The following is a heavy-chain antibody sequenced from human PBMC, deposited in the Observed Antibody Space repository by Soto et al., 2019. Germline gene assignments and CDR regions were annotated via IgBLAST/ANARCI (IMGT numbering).Heavy chain of an antibody. Sequence: EVQLVESGGGLVQPGGSLRLSCVASGFSVTDIYMNWVRQPPGKGLEWVSVIYNEFTDYADSVRGRFSISTDSSKNALYLQMNSLSAEDSAVYYCVREPRYCRGGSFSIMGDAFDIWGQGTKVTVS. CDR3: VREPRYCRGGSFSIMGDAFDI. V-gene: IGHV3-66*01. D-gene: IGHD2-15*01. CDR1: GFSVTDIY. CDR2: IYNEFT. J-gene: IGHJ3*02.